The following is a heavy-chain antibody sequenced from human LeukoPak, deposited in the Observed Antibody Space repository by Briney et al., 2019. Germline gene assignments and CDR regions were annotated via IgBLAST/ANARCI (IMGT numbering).Heavy chain of an antibody. D-gene: IGHD3-22*01. Sequence: PSETLSLTCTVSGGSISNYYWSWIRQPPGKGLEWIGYIYYSGSTNYNPSLKSRVTISVDTSKNQFSLKLSSVTAADTAVYYCARQPTWYYYDSSGYYRNYFDYWGQGTLVTVSS. V-gene: IGHV4-59*08. CDR2: IYYSGST. J-gene: IGHJ4*02. CDR1: GGSISNYY. CDR3: ARQPTWYYYDSSGYYRNYFDY.